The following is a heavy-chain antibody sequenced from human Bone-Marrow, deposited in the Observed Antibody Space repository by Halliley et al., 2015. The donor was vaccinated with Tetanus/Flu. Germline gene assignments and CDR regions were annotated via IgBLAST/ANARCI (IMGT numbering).Heavy chain of an antibody. J-gene: IGHJ4*02. CDR3: AGRFYDGSAFYPPAY. V-gene: IGHV3-11*03. Sequence: ISRSSTYKYCADSVKGRFTISRDNAKNSLYLQMNSLRVEDTAVYYCAGRFYDGSAFYPPAYWGQGTLVTVSS. CDR2: ISRSSTYK. D-gene: IGHD3-22*01.